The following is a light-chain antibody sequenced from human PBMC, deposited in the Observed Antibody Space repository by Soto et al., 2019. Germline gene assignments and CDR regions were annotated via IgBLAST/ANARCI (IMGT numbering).Light chain of an antibody. V-gene: IGLV1-40*01. J-gene: IGLJ3*02. Sequence: QSVLTQPPSVSGAPGQSVTISCTGSSSNIGAGYDVHWYQQLPGTAPKLLIYGNSNRPSGVTDRFSGSKSGTSASLDITGLQAEDEADYYCQSYDSSLSAWVFGGGTQLTVL. CDR1: SSNIGAGYD. CDR3: QSYDSSLSAWV. CDR2: GNS.